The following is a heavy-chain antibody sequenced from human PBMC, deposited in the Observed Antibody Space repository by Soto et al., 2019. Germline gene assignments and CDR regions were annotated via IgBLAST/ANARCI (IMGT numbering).Heavy chain of an antibody. CDR1: CYSISKGYF. Sequence: LSLTCRVSCYSISKGYFLGWIRHPPGKGLEWIDSWYRSGVTYYNPSLNGRVTMSVDTSKNQFSLQLSSVTAADMAVYYCARIAYFDSTGYYYYFDYWGQGALVTVSS. V-gene: IGHV4-38-2*01. CDR3: ARIAYFDSTGYYYYFDY. J-gene: IGHJ4*02. D-gene: IGHD3-22*01. CDR2: WYRSGVT.